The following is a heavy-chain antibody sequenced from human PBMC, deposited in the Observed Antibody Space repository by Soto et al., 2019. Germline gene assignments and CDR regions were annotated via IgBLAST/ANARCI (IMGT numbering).Heavy chain of an antibody. J-gene: IGHJ3*02. D-gene: IGHD3-10*01. Sequence: QVQLQESGPGLVKPSETLSLTCTVSGGSISSYYWSWIRQPPGKGLEWIGYIYYSGSTNYNPSLKSRVTISVDTSKNQFSLKLSSVTAADTAVYYCARASRNIWFGEFIDAFDIWGQGTMVTVSS. CDR1: GGSISSYY. CDR2: IYYSGST. V-gene: IGHV4-59*01. CDR3: ARASRNIWFGEFIDAFDI.